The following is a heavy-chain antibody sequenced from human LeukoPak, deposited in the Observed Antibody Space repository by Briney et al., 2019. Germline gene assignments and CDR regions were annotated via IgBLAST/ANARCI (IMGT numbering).Heavy chain of an antibody. V-gene: IGHV3-23*01. CDR1: GFTSSSYS. J-gene: IGHJ4*02. Sequence: PGGSLRLSCAASGFTSSSYSMNWVRQAPGKGLEWVSAISGSGGSTYYADSVKGRFTISRDNSKNTLYLQMNSLRAEDTAVYYCAKDPFSRRTRVSRGGYFDYWGQGTLVTVSS. CDR3: AKDPFSRRTRVSRGGYFDY. CDR2: ISGSGGST. D-gene: IGHD1/OR15-1a*01.